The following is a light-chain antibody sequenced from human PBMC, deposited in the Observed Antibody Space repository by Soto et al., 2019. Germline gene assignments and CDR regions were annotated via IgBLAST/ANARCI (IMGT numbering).Light chain of an antibody. J-gene: IGKJ2*01. Sequence: DIVLTQSPGTLSLSPGERATLSCRAGQSFSSTYLAWYQQKPGQSPRLLIYGASSSATGIPDRFSVSGSVTDFTLTISRLEPEAVAVDYGQQYCSSPYTFGKGTKLEVK. CDR3: QQYCSSPYT. CDR1: QSFSSTY. CDR2: GAS. V-gene: IGKV3-20*01.